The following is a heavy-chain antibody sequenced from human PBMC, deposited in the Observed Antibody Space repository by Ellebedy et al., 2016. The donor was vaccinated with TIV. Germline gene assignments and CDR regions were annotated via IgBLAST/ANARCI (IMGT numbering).Heavy chain of an antibody. D-gene: IGHD3-16*02. Sequence: SETLSLXXTVSGGSISSGSYYWSWIRQPPGKGLEWIGEINHSGSTNYNPSLKSRVTISVDTSKNQFSLKLSSVTAADTAVYYCARGRYDYIWGSYRSHFFDYWGQGTLVTVSS. V-gene: IGHV4-39*07. J-gene: IGHJ4*02. CDR2: INHSGST. CDR3: ARGRYDYIWGSYRSHFFDY. CDR1: GGSISSGSYY.